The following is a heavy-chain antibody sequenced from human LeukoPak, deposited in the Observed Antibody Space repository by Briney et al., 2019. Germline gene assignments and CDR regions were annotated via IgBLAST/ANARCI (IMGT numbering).Heavy chain of an antibody. J-gene: IGHJ5*02. Sequence: SETLSLTCTVSGGSISSSSYYWGWIRQPPGKGLEWIGSIYYSGSTYYNPSLKSRVTISVDTSKNQFSLKLSSVTAADTAVYYCASYYYGSGSYYKTYSWFDPWGQGTLVTVSS. D-gene: IGHD3-10*01. CDR1: GGSISSSSYY. CDR2: IYYSGST. V-gene: IGHV4-39*07. CDR3: ASYYYGSGSYYKTYSWFDP.